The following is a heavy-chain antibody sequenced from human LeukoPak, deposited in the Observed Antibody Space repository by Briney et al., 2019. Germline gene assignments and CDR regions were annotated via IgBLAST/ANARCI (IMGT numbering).Heavy chain of an antibody. D-gene: IGHD3-3*01. CDR3: ARAITIFGVVINHAGMDV. Sequence: ASVKVSCKASGYTFTGYYMHWVRQAPGQGVEWMGWINPNSGGTNYAQKFQGRVTMTRATSISTAYMELSRLRSDDTAVYYCARAITIFGVVINHAGMDVWGQGTTITVSS. CDR2: INPNSGGT. CDR1: GYTFTGYY. J-gene: IGHJ6*02. V-gene: IGHV1-2*02.